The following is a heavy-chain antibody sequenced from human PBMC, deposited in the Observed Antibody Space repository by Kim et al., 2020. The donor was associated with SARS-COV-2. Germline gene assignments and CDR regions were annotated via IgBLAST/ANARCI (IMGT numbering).Heavy chain of an antibody. D-gene: IGHD6-19*01. V-gene: IGHV3-30*01. J-gene: IGHJ4*02. CDR3: ARKQWLLYYFDY. Sequence: YADAVKGRFTISRENSKNTLYLQMNSLRAEDTAVYYCARKQWLLYYFDYWGQGTLVTVSS.